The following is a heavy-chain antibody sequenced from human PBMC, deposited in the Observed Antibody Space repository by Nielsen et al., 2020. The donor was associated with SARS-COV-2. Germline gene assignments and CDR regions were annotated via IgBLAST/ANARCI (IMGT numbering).Heavy chain of an antibody. Sequence: GESLKISCAASGFTFSSYAMSWVRQAPGKGLEWVAVISSDGNHKDYADSVKGRFTISRDNSKNTLYVQMDSLRADDMAVYYCARGGQNFYYRMDVWGQGTTVTVSS. D-gene: IGHD3-16*01. CDR1: GFTFSSYA. CDR3: ARGGQNFYYRMDV. J-gene: IGHJ6*02. CDR2: ISSDGNHK. V-gene: IGHV3-30-3*01.